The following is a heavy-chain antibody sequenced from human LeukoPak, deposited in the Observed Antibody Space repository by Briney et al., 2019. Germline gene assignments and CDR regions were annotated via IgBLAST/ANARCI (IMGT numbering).Heavy chain of an antibody. J-gene: IGHJ4*02. Sequence: GGSLRLSCAAPGFTFSSYAMTWVRQAPGKGLEWVSGISGSGGKTNYAASVKGRFTISRDNSKNTLFLQMNSLRAEDTAVYYCARDWSLYDRSGYHYWGQGTLVTVSS. D-gene: IGHD3-22*01. CDR2: ISGSGGKT. CDR3: ARDWSLYDRSGYHY. V-gene: IGHV3-23*01. CDR1: GFTFSSYA.